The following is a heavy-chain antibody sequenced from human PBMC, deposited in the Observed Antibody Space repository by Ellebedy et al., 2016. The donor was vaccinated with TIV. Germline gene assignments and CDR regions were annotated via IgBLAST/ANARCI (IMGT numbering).Heavy chain of an antibody. CDR2: IRSHTYGGTT. Sequence: PGGSLRLSCTASGFPFGAYSVSWLRQAPGKGLEWVGLIRSHTYGGTTEYAASVKGRFIISRDESKSTANLDLNSLKTDDTAVYYCARDSSGWSRDYWGQGTLVTVSS. J-gene: IGHJ4*02. D-gene: IGHD6-19*01. CDR3: ARDSSGWSRDY. V-gene: IGHV3-49*03. CDR1: GFPFGAYS.